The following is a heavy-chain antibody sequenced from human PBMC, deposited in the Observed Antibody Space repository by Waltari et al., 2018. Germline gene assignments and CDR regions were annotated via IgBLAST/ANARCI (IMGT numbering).Heavy chain of an antibody. CDR1: GGSFSGYY. J-gene: IGHJ6*02. D-gene: IGHD3-16*02. CDR2: TNHSGST. Sequence: QVQLQQWGAGLLKPSETLSLTCAVYGGSFSGYYWSWIRQPPGKGLEWIGETNHSGSTNYNPSLKSRVTISVDTSKNQFSLKLSSVTAADTAVYYCARSGGVIKYYYYGMDVWGQGTTVTVSS. CDR3: ARSGGVIKYYYYGMDV. V-gene: IGHV4-34*01.